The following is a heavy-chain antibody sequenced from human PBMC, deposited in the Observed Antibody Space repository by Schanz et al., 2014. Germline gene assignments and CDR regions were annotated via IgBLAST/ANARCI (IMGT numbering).Heavy chain of an antibody. D-gene: IGHD4-17*01. V-gene: IGHV3-33*08. J-gene: IGHJ4*02. Sequence: QVQLVESGGGVVQPGRSLRLSCAAYGFTLSSYAMHWVRQAPGKGLEWVAVIWNNGVTKYYADTVRGRFTISRDRFQNSLSHQKSSVKAEDTDVYYCARPRFDYDEVDYWGQGTLVTVSS. CDR3: ARPRFDYDEVDY. CDR2: IWNNGVTK. CDR1: GFTLSSYA.